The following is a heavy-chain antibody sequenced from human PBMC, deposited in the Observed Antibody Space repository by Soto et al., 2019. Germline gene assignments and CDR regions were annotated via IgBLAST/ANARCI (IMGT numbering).Heavy chain of an antibody. J-gene: IGHJ5*02. Sequence: SVKVSCKASGGTFSSYAISWVRQAPGQGLEWMGGIIPIFGTANYAQKFQGRVTITADESTSTAYMELSSLRSEDTAVYYCARVTVRGVRFNWFDPWGQGTLVTVSS. CDR3: ARVTVRGVRFNWFDP. D-gene: IGHD3-10*01. CDR1: GGTFSSYA. CDR2: IIPIFGTA. V-gene: IGHV1-69*13.